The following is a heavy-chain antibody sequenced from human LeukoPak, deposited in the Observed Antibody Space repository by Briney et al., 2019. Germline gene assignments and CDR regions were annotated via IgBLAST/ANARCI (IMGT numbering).Heavy chain of an antibody. D-gene: IGHD3-3*01. CDR3: ASSPAEYYDFWSGDYGMDV. CDR1: GGSISSYY. V-gene: IGHV4-59*01. CDR2: IYYSGST. J-gene: IGHJ6*02. Sequence: KPSETLSLTCTVSGGSISSYYWSWIRQPPGKGLEWIGCIYYSGSTNYNPSLKSRVTISVDTSKNQFSLKLSSVTAADTAVYYCASSPAEYYDFWSGDYGMDVWGQGTTVTVSS.